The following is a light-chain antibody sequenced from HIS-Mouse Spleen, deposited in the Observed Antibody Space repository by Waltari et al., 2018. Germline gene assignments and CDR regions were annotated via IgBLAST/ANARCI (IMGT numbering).Light chain of an antibody. V-gene: IGLV2-18*01. CDR3: SLYTSSSTYV. Sequence: QSALTQPPSVSGSPGQSVTISCTGTRSDVGSYNRVPWYQQPPGTAPKLMIYEVSNRPSGVPDRFSGSKSGNTASLTISGLQAEDEADYYCSLYTSSSTYVFGTGTKVTVL. J-gene: IGLJ1*01. CDR2: EVS. CDR1: RSDVGSYNR.